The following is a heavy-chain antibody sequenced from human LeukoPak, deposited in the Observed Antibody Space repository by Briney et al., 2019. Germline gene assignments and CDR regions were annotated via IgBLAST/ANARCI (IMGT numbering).Heavy chain of an antibody. CDR1: GGSIISYY. V-gene: IGHV4-59*01. J-gene: IGHJ4*02. Sequence: PSETLSLTCTVSGGSIISYYWSWIRQPPGKGLEWIGYISYSGSTNYNPSLKSRLTISVETSKNQLSLKLSSVTAADTAVYYCAREADCSSTSCYPPYYFDYWRRGTLVTVSS. CDR2: ISYSGST. D-gene: IGHD2-2*01. CDR3: AREADCSSTSCYPPYYFDY.